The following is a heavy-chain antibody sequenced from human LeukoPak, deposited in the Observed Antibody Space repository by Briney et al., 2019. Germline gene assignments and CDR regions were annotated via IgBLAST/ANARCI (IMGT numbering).Heavy chain of an antibody. CDR1: GYTFISYG. D-gene: IGHD4-17*01. Sequence: GASVKVSCKASGYTFISYGISWVRQAPGQGLEWMGWISAYNGNTNYAQKFQGRVTITTDTSTSTAYMELRSLRSDDTAVYYCARDDLGGDYDFDYWGQGTLVTVSS. V-gene: IGHV1-18*01. J-gene: IGHJ4*02. CDR2: ISAYNGNT. CDR3: ARDDLGGDYDFDY.